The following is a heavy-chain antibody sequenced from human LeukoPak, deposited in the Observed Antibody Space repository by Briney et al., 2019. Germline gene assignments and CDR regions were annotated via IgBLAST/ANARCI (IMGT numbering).Heavy chain of an antibody. J-gene: IGHJ4*02. V-gene: IGHV1-2*02. CDR2: INPNSGGT. D-gene: IGHD2-2*01. CDR1: GYTFTGYY. CDR3: AVLCSSTSCHEDY. Sequence: ASVKVSCKASGYTFTGYYMHWVRQAPGQGLEWMGWINPNSGGTNYAQKFQGRVTMTRDTSISTAYMELSRLRSDGTAVYYCAVLCSSTSCHEDYWGQGTLVTVSS.